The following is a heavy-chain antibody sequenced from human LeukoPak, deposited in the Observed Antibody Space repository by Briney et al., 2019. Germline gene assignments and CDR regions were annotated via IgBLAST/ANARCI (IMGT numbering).Heavy chain of an antibody. CDR2: IHYSGDS. V-gene: IGHV4-59*01. CDR3: ARGVAGYGPYDY. D-gene: IGHD5-12*01. J-gene: IGHJ4*02. Sequence: PSETLSLTCTVSGGSISSFFWSWIRQPPGKGLEWIGSIHYSGDSKYNPSLKSRVSLSIDMSKEQFSLRLSSVTAADTAVYYCARGVAGYGPYDYWGQGTLVTVSS. CDR1: GGSISSFF.